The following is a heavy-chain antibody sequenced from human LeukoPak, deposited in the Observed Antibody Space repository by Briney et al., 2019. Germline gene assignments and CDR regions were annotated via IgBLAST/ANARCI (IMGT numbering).Heavy chain of an antibody. CDR3: ASFGMRSDY. Sequence: GGSLRLSCVTSGFTFSSSWMHWVRQAPGKGLVWVSRINSDGSDISYADSVKGRFTISRDNAKNTLYLQMNSLRAEDTAVYYCASFGMRSDYWGQGTLVTVSS. V-gene: IGHV3-74*01. D-gene: IGHD3-10*01. CDR2: INSDGSDI. J-gene: IGHJ4*02. CDR1: GFTFSSSW.